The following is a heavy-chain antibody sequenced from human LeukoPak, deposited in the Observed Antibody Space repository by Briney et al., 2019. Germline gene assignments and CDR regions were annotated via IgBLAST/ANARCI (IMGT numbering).Heavy chain of an antibody. D-gene: IGHD2-15*01. CDR1: GFTFSNYG. V-gene: IGHV3-30*02. Sequence: PGGSLRLSCAASGFTFSNYGMHWVRQAPGKELEWVAFIRYDGGNKYYADSVKGRFTISRDNSKNTLYLQMNSLRAEDTAVYYCAKGGSGSFVVATIFDYWGQGTLVTVSS. J-gene: IGHJ4*02. CDR3: AKGGSGSFVVATIFDY. CDR2: IRYDGGNK.